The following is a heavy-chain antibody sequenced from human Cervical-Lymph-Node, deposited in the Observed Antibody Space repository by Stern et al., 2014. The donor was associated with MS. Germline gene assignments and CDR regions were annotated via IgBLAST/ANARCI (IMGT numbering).Heavy chain of an antibody. CDR2: IYGVDTT. CDR1: GFSLSSGAVA. CDR3: ARTGDPWFDS. V-gene: IGHV2-5*02. D-gene: IGHD1-1*01. Sequence: QVTLKESGPSLVKPTETLTLTCKFSGFSLSSGAVAVAWIRQPPGKALEWLGLIYGVDTTYYRPSLRTRLTVSKDASRDHVVLVMTNMDPVDTATYYCARTGDPWFDSWGQGTLVTVSS. J-gene: IGHJ5*01.